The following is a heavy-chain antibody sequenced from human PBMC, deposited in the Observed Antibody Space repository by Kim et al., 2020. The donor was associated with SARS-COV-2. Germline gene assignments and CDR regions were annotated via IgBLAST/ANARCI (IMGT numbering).Heavy chain of an antibody. CDR3: AGEEVVVVVVSYHYGMGV. CDR1: GGSISSSSYY. Sequence: SETLSLTCTVSGGSISSSSYYWGWIRQPPGKGLEWIGNIYYSGSTYYNPSLKSRVTISVDTSKNQFSLKLSSVTAADTAVYYCAGEEVVVVVVSYHYGMGVWGQGTTVTVSS. V-gene: IGHV4-39*02. D-gene: IGHD2-15*01. CDR2: IYYSGST. J-gene: IGHJ6*02.